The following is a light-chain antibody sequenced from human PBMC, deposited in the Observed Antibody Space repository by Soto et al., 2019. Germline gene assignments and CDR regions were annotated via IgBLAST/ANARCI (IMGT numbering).Light chain of an antibody. V-gene: IGKV3-15*01. CDR3: LQHHSWPLT. CDR1: QSVTNN. Sequence: ETVMTQSPGTLSVSPGERATLSCRASQSVTNNYLAWYQQKPGQAPRLLIYGASTRATGIPARFSGSGSGTEFTLTISNLQSEDFAVYYCLQHHSWPLTFGGGTKVEIK. CDR2: GAS. J-gene: IGKJ4*01.